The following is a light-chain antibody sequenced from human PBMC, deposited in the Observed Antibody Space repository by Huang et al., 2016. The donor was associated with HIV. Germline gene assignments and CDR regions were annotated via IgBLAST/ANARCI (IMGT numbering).Light chain of an antibody. CDR1: QSISSF. J-gene: IGKJ1*01. CDR3: QQSYSSLWT. Sequence: DIQMTQSPSSLSASVGDRVTITCRASQSISSFLNWYQQKPGKAPKPLIYSASGLQSGVPARFSGSGSGTDFTLTISSLQPEDFATYYCQQSYSSLWTFGQGTKVEIK. V-gene: IGKV1-39*01. CDR2: SAS.